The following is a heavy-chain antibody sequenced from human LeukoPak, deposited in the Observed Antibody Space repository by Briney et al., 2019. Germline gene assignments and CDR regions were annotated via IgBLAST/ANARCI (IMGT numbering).Heavy chain of an antibody. CDR3: TRVHPAGLDFDY. Sequence: GSLRLSCAASGFTFSGSDMYWVRQASGKGLEWVGRIRSNTNTYATAYAASVKGRFTISRDDSKNTAYLQMNSLKTEDTAVYYCTRVHPAGLDFDYWGQGTLVTVSS. D-gene: IGHD5/OR15-5a*01. CDR2: IRSNTNTYAT. J-gene: IGHJ4*02. V-gene: IGHV3-73*01. CDR1: GFTFSGSD.